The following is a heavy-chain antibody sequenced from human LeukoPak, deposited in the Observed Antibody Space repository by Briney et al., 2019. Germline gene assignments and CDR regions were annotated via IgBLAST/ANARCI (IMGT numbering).Heavy chain of an antibody. CDR3: ARGVEPLAANTLAY. CDR1: GFTFITND. V-gene: IGHV3-53*01. Sequence: GGSLRLSCAASGFTFITNDMTWVRQAPGKGLEWVSVLYSDGNTKYADSVQGRFTISRDNSKNTLYLQMNSLSPDDTAVYYCARGVEPLAANTLAYWGQGTLVTVSS. J-gene: IGHJ4*02. D-gene: IGHD1-14*01. CDR2: LYSDGNT.